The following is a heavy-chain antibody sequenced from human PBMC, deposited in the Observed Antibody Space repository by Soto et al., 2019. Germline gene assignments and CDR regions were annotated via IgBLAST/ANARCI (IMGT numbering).Heavy chain of an antibody. CDR1: GYTFTGYY. CDR3: ARGHDMDV. Sequence: GASVKVSCKTSGYTFTGYYVHWVRQAPGQGLEWMGWISAHNGHTDYAQKFQGRVTMTTDTSTTTAYMELRSLRSDDTAVFYCARGHDMDVWGQGTTVTVSS. CDR2: ISAHNGHT. J-gene: IGHJ6*02. V-gene: IGHV1-18*04.